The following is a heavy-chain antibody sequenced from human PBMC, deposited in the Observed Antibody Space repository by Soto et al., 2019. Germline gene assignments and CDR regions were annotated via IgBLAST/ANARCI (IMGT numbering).Heavy chain of an antibody. V-gene: IGHV3-30*18. CDR3: AKAPSDNSPRPY. CDR2: ISYDGSNK. CDR1: GFTFSSYG. J-gene: IGHJ4*02. Sequence: GVSLRLSCAASGFTFSSYGMHWVRQAPGKGLEWVAVISYDGSNKYYADSVKGRFTISRDNSKNTLYLQMNSLRAEDTAVYYCAKAPSDNSPRPYWGQGTLVTVSS. D-gene: IGHD3-9*01.